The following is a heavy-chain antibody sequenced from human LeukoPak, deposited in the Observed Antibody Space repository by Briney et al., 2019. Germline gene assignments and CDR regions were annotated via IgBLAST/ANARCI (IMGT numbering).Heavy chain of an antibody. CDR1: GDSISSGSYS. CDR3: ARARRYSSGWYRSQTDNWFDP. Sequence: ASETLSLTCAVSGDSISSGSYSWSWIRQPPGKGLEWIGHIYYSGSTYCNPSLKSRVTISVDTSKNQFSLKLSSVTAADTAVYYCARARRYSSGWYRSQTDNWFDPWGQGTLVTVSS. CDR2: IYYSGST. V-gene: IGHV4-30-4*07. J-gene: IGHJ5*02. D-gene: IGHD6-19*01.